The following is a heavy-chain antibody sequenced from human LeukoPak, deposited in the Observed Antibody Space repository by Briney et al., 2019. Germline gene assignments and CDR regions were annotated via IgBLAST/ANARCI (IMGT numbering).Heavy chain of an antibody. Sequence: SETLSLTCAVYGGSFSGYYWSWIRQPPGKGLEWIGEINHSGSTNYNPSLKSRITISADTSNNGFSLKLTSVTAADTAVYYCATIRRGEFLPGSNWGQGALITVSS. D-gene: IGHD1-14*01. CDR1: GGSFSGYY. CDR2: INHSGST. J-gene: IGHJ4*02. V-gene: IGHV4-34*01. CDR3: ATIRRGEFLPGSN.